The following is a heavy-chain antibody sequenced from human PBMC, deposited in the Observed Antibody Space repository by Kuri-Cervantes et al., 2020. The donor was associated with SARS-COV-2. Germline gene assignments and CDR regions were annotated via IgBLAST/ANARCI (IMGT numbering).Heavy chain of an antibody. V-gene: IGHV4-30-4*08. Sequence: LRLSCTVSGGSISSGDYYWSWIRQPPGKGLEWIGYIYYCGSTYYNPSLKSRVTISVDTPKNQFSLKLSSVTAADTAVYYCARRSGYDLDFDYWGQGTLVTVSS. J-gene: IGHJ4*02. D-gene: IGHD5-12*01. CDR1: GGSISSGDYY. CDR2: IYYCGST. CDR3: ARRSGYDLDFDY.